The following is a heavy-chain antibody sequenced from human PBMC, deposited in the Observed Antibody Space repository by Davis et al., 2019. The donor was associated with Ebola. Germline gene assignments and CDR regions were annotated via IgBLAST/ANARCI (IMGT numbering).Heavy chain of an antibody. J-gene: IGHJ4*02. CDR3: VRGSDAYKTGY. CDR2: ISNGGRT. CDR1: GGSVGSDY. V-gene: IGHV4-59*02. D-gene: IGHD5-24*01. Sequence: SETLSPPFSVPGGSVGSDYWSWIRQSPGKGLEWIAFISNGGRTIYNPSLRGRVTISIDTSKNQFSLEVRSVTAADTAFYYCVRGSDAYKTGYWGQGNLVTVSS.